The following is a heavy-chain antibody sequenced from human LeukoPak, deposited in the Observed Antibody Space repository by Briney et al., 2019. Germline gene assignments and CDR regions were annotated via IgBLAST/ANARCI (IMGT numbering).Heavy chain of an antibody. CDR2: IYPGDSDT. D-gene: IGHD2-15*01. J-gene: IGHJ4*02. Sequence: NRGASLQISCHGSGYSFTTYWIGWVRQLPGKGLEWMGIIYPGDSDTRYSPSFQGQVTFSADKSISTAYLQWSSLKASDTAMYYCARRYCGGGGCYWGLDYWGQGTLVTVSS. CDR3: ARRYCGGGGCYWGLDY. V-gene: IGHV5-51*01. CDR1: GYSFTTYW.